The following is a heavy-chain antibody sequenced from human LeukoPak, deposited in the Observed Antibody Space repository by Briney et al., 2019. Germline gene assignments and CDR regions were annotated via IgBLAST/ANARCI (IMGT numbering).Heavy chain of an antibody. D-gene: IGHD4-17*01. CDR1: GYTFTSYA. V-gene: IGHV1-3*03. J-gene: IGHJ4*02. CDR2: INAGNGNT. Sequence: ASVKVSCKASGYTFTSYAMHWVRQAPGQRLEWMGWINAGNGNTKYSQEFQGRVTITRDTSASTAYMELSSLRSEDMAVYYCARVGDYGDYPEGSPPLDYWGQGTLVTVSS. CDR3: ARVGDYGDYPEGSPPLDY.